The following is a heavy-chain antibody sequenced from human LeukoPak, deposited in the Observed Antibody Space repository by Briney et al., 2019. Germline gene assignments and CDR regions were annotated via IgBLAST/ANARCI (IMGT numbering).Heavy chain of an antibody. Sequence: GGSLRLSCAASGFTVSGDYMSWVRQAPGKGLGWVSVIYSGADTYYADSVKGRFTISRHSSQNTVFLLMNSLRREDTAVYYCARSQYCSGGSCYSGTLGSWGQGTLVTVSS. CDR1: GFTVSGDY. V-gene: IGHV3-53*04. D-gene: IGHD2-15*01. CDR3: ARSQYCSGGSCYSGTLGS. J-gene: IGHJ5*02. CDR2: IYSGADT.